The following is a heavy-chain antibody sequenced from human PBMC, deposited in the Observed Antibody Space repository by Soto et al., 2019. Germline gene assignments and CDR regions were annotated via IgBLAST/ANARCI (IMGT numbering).Heavy chain of an antibody. Sequence: SETLSLTCTVSGDSIRSVSYHWAWIRQPPGKGLEYIASIYYSGTTYYNPSLKSRVTISVDTSRNQVSVKVGSVTAADTAAYFCVRHVGDRLWYFDYWGQGTLVTAPQ. CDR2: IYYSGTT. J-gene: IGHJ4*02. CDR3: VRHVGDRLWYFDY. D-gene: IGHD2-21*01. V-gene: IGHV4-39*01. CDR1: GDSIRSVSYH.